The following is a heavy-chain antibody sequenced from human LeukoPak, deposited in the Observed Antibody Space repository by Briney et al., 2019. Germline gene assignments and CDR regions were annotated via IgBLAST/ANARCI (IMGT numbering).Heavy chain of an antibody. CDR3: AKSGYNRFDF. CDR2: ISGSGSGGTT. Sequence: GGSLRLSCAASGFTLSNSAMSWVRQAPGKGLEWVSNISGSGSGGTTYYADSVKGRFTISRDNSKNTLYLQMNSLRAEDTAVYYCAKSGYNRFDFWGQGTLVTVSS. CDR1: GFTLSNSA. J-gene: IGHJ4*02. V-gene: IGHV3-23*01. D-gene: IGHD5-24*01.